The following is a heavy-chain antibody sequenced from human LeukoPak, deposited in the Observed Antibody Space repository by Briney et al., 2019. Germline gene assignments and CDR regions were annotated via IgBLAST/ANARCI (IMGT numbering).Heavy chain of an antibody. Sequence: ASVKVSCKASGYTFTAYYMHWVRQAPGQGLEWMGHINPNSGGTDYAQKFQGRVTMTRDTSISTAYMELGRLRSDDTAVYYCARLSSGYYVFDYWGQGTLVTVSS. D-gene: IGHD3-22*01. CDR2: INPNSGGT. V-gene: IGHV1-2*06. CDR1: GYTFTAYY. CDR3: ARLSSGYYVFDY. J-gene: IGHJ4*02.